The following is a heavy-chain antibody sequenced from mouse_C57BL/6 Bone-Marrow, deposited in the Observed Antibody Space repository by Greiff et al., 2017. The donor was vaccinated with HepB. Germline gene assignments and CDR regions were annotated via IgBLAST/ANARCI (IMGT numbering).Heavy chain of an antibody. D-gene: IGHD1-1*01. V-gene: IGHV1-7*01. CDR1: GYTFTSYW. Sequence: VMLVESGAELAKPGASVKLSCKASGYTFTSYWMHWVKQRPGQGLEWIGYINPSSGYTKYNQKFKDKATLTADKSSSTAYMQLSSLTYEDSAVYYCAIITTVVGGYFDYWGQGTTLTVSS. J-gene: IGHJ2*01. CDR3: AIITTVVGGYFDY. CDR2: INPSSGYT.